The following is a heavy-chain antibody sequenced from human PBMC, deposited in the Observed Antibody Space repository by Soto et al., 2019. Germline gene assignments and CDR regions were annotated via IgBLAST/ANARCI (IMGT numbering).Heavy chain of an antibody. D-gene: IGHD3-3*01. V-gene: IGHV3-30*03. CDR2: ISYDGSNK. Sequence: PGGSLRLSCAASGFTFSSYGMHWVRQAPGKGLEWVAVISYDGSNKYYADSVKGRFTISRDNSKNTLYLQMNSLRAEDTAVYYCARDQGITIFGVVDYGMDVWGQGTTVTVSS. CDR3: ARDQGITIFGVVDYGMDV. J-gene: IGHJ6*02. CDR1: GFTFSSYG.